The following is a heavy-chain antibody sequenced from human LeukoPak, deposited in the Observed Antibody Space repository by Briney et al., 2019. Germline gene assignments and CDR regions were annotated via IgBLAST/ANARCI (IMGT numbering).Heavy chain of an antibody. CDR1: GFTFSDHY. V-gene: IGHV3-11*05. CDR3: AKDKAHTPPPSHGMDV. J-gene: IGHJ6*02. Sequence: PGGSLRLSCAASGFTFSDHYMSWIRQAPGKGLEWVSFSSSTGTYTNYADSVKGRFTISRDNSKNSLYLQMYSLTTEDTALYYCAKDKAHTPPPSHGMDVWGQGTTVTVSS. CDR2: SSSTGTYT.